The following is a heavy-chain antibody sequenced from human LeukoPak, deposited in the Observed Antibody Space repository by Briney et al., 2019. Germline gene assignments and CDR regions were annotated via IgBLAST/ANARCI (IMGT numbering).Heavy chain of an antibody. J-gene: IGHJ3*02. CDR1: GFTFSSYA. D-gene: IGHD6-6*01. CDR2: IWYDGSNK. Sequence: GGSLRLACAASGFTFSSYAMSWVRQAPGKGLEWVAVIWYDGSNKYYADSVKGRFTISRDNSKNALYLQMNSLRAEDTAVYYCAKAMSIAARLSAFDIWGQGTMVTVSS. V-gene: IGHV3-33*06. CDR3: AKAMSIAARLSAFDI.